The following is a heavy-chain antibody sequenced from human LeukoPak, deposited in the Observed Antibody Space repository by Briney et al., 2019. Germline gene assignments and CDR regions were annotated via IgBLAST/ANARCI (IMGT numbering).Heavy chain of an antibody. J-gene: IGHJ4*02. D-gene: IGHD3-10*01. CDR1: AFTFGSYA. Sequence: GGSLRLSCAASAFTFGSYAMNWVRQAPGKGLEWVSGLSGSGASTYYADSVKGRFTISRDNSKNTLYLQMNRLRAGDTAVYYCAKGSDRSGSYYLDYWGQGTLVTVSS. CDR2: LSGSGAST. V-gene: IGHV3-23*01. CDR3: AKGSDRSGSYYLDY.